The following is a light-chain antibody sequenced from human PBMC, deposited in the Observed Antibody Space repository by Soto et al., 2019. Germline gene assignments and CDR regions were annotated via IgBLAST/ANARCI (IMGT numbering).Light chain of an antibody. Sequence: DIVLTQSPGTLSLSPGERATLSCRASQSVTSTYLAWYQQKPGQAPRLLIYDASNRATGIPARFSGSGSGTDFTLTISSLEPEDFAVYYCQQRSNWPPKTFGQGTKVEIK. CDR3: QQRSNWPPKT. J-gene: IGKJ1*01. V-gene: IGKV3-11*01. CDR2: DAS. CDR1: QSVTSTY.